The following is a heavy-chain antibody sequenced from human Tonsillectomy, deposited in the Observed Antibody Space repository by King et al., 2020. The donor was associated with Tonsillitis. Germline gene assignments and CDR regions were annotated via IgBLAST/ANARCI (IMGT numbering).Heavy chain of an antibody. D-gene: IGHD5-18*01. CDR2: MYTSGNT. CDR3: ARGDTAMALEY. CDR1: GGSISSGSYY. J-gene: IGHJ4*02. V-gene: IGHV4-61*02. Sequence: VQLQESGPGLVRPSQTLSLTCTVSGGSISSGSYYWSWIRQPAGKGLEWIGRMYTSGNTNYNPSLKSRVTMSVDTAKNQFSLNLSSVTAAATAVYYCARGDTAMALEYWGQGTLVTVSS.